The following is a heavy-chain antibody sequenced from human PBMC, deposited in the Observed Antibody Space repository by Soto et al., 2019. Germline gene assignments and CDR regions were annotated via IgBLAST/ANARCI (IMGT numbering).Heavy chain of an antibody. V-gene: IGHV1-69*01. J-gene: IGHJ6*02. CDR1: GGTFSSYA. Sequence: QVQLVQSGAEVKKPGSSVKVSCKASGGTFSSYAISWVRQAPGQGLEWMGGIIPIFGTANYAQKFQGRVTITADESTSTAYMELSSLSSEDTAVYYCARDHCSGGSCYYGMDVWGQGTTVTVSS. CDR2: IIPIFGTA. D-gene: IGHD2-15*01. CDR3: ARDHCSGGSCYYGMDV.